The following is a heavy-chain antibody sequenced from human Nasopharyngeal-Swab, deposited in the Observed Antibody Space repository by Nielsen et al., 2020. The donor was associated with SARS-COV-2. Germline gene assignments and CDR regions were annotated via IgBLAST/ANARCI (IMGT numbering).Heavy chain of an antibody. CDR1: GFSFSTYT. CDR2: ISSDSGAK. D-gene: IGHD3-22*01. V-gene: IGHV3-21*01. Sequence: GESLKISCAASGFSFSTYTMNWVRQAPGKGLEWLSSISSDSGAKYHADSVKGRFTISRDNTKNSLYLQMNTLRVADTAVYYCARGFRRGSYYDNIGADSWGQGTLVTVSS. CDR3: ARGFRRGSYYDNIGADS. J-gene: IGHJ4*02.